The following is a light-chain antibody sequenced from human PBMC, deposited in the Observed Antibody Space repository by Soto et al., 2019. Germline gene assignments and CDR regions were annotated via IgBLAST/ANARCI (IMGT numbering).Light chain of an antibody. V-gene: IGKV3-20*01. Sequence: EIVLTQSPGTLSLSPGERATLSCRASQSVSSSYLAWYQQKPGQAPRLLIYGASSRATGIPDRFSGSGSGTDFTLTIGRLELEDFAVYYCQQYGTSPLTFGGGTKVEIK. CDR3: QQYGTSPLT. CDR1: QSVSSSY. CDR2: GAS. J-gene: IGKJ4*01.